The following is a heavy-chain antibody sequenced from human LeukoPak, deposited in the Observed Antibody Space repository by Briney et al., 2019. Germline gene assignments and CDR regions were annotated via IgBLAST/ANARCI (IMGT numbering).Heavy chain of an antibody. CDR1: GFTFSSYG. CDR2: IWYDGSNK. CDR3: AKGVGRTSGRNPDY. Sequence: GGSLRLSCAASGFTFSSYGMHWVRQAPGKGLQWVAVIWYDGSNKYYADSVKGRFTISRDNSKNTLSLQMNSLRVEDTAMYYCAKGVGRTSGRNPDYWGQGTLVTVSS. J-gene: IGHJ4*02. V-gene: IGHV3-33*06. D-gene: IGHD2-8*02.